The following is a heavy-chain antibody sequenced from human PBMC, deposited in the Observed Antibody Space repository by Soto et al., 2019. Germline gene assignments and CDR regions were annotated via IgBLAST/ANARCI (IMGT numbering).Heavy chain of an antibody. CDR1: GFTFSSYG. V-gene: IGHV3-33*01. D-gene: IGHD3-22*01. Sequence: QVQLVESGGGVVQPGRSLRLSCAASGFTFSSYGMHWVRQAPGKGLEWVAVIWCDGNNKYYADSVKGRFTISRDNSKNTLYLQINSLRAQATAVYYCVSYYYDSSGYYPLWGQGTRVTVSS. CDR3: VSYYYDSSGYYPL. CDR2: IWCDGNNK. J-gene: IGHJ4*02.